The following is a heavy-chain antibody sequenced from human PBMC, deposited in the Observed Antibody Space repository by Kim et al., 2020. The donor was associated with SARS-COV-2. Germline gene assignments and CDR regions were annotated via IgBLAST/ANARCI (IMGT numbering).Heavy chain of an antibody. CDR1: GFTFSSYA. V-gene: IGHV3-30*04. J-gene: IGHJ6*01. D-gene: IGHD5-18*01. CDR3: ARGLRPNVDTAIPLHYY. Sequence: GGSLRLSCAASGFTFSSYAMHWVRQAPGKGLEWVAVISYDGSNKYYADSVKGRFTISRDNSKNTLYLQMNSLRAEDTAVYYCARGLRPNVDTAIPLHYY. CDR2: ISYDGSNK.